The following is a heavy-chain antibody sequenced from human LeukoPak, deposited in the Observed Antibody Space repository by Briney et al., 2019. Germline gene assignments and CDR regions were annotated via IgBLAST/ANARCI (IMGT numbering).Heavy chain of an antibody. D-gene: IGHD3-16*02. J-gene: IGHJ4*02. CDR1: GGSISRYY. CDR3: AASYTSFPYYFDF. V-gene: IGHV4-4*07. CDR2: ISTSGTT. Sequence: RSSETLSLTCTVSGGSISRYYWNWIRQPAGKGLEWIGRISTSGTTNYSLSLKSRVTTSLDTSKKLFSLKLSSVTATDTAVYYCAASYTSFPYYFDFWGQGTLVTVSS.